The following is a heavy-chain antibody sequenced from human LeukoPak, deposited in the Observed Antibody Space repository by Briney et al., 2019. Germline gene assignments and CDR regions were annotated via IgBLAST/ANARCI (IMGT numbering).Heavy chain of an antibody. CDR3: ARDSRGYSGYASPMDV. CDR2: IIPIFGTA. D-gene: IGHD5-12*01. Sequence: SVKVSCKASGYTFTSYDISWVRQAPGQGLEWMGGIIPIFGTANYAQKFQGRVTITADESTSTAYMELSSLRSEDTAVYYCARDSRGYSGYASPMDVWGKGTTVTVSS. V-gene: IGHV1-69*13. CDR1: GYTFTSYD. J-gene: IGHJ6*03.